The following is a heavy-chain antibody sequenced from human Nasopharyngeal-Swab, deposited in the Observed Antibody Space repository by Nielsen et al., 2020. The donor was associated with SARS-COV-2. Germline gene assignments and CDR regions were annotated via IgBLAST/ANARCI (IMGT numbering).Heavy chain of an antibody. CDR3: ARGIVVVTASDY. CDR1: GFTFSSYE. J-gene: IGHJ4*02. D-gene: IGHD2-21*02. Sequence: GESLKISCAASGFTFSSYEMNWVRQAPGKGLEWVSYISSSGSTIYYADSVKGRFTISRDNSKNTLYLQMNSLRAEDTAVYYCARGIVVVTASDYWGQGTLVTVSS. CDR2: ISSSGSTI. V-gene: IGHV3-48*03.